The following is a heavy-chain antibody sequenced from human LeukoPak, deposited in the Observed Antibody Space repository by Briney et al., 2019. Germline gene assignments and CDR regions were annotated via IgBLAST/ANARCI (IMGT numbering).Heavy chain of an antibody. V-gene: IGHV4-61*08. Sequence: SETLSLTCTVSGGSVSSDGYYWSWIRQPPGKGLEWIGYISFSGNTNYNPSLKSRVTISRDTSENQFSLKLSSVTATDTAVYYCARGALEQQLLIHFDYWGQGTLVTVSS. CDR1: GGSVSSDGYY. CDR2: ISFSGNT. J-gene: IGHJ4*02. CDR3: ARGALEQQLLIHFDY. D-gene: IGHD6-13*01.